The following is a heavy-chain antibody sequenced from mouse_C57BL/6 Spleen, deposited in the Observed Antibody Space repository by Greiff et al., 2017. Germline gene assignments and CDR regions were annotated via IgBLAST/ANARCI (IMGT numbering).Heavy chain of an antibody. CDR1: GYSFTDYN. V-gene: IGHV1-39*01. J-gene: IGHJ2*01. CDR3: ARGVDSSGFDYFDY. D-gene: IGHD3-2*02. Sequence: EVKVVESGPELVKPGASVKISCKASGYSFTDYNMNWVKQSNGKSLEWIGVINPNYGTTSYNQKFKGKATLTVDQSSSTAYMQLNSLTSEDSAVYYCARGVDSSGFDYFDYWGQGTTLTVSS. CDR2: INPNYGTT.